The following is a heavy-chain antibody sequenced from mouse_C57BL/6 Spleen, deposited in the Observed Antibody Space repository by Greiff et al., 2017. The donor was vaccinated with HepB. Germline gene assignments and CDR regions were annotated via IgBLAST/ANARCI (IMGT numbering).Heavy chain of an antibody. V-gene: IGHV5-6*01. D-gene: IGHD2-4*01. J-gene: IGHJ3*01. CDR1: GFTFSSYG. CDR3: ASCRDYDAWFAY. CDR2: ISSGGSYT. Sequence: EVKVVESGGDLVKPGGSLKLSCAASGFTFSSYGMSWVRQTPDKRLEWVATISSGGSYTYYPDSVKGRFTISRDNAKNTLYLQMSSLKSEDTAMYYCASCRDYDAWFAYWGQGTLVTVSA.